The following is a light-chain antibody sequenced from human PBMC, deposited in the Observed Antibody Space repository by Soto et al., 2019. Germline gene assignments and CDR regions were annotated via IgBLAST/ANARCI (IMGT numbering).Light chain of an antibody. V-gene: IGKV3-20*01. CDR2: GAS. CDR1: QSVSSSN. J-gene: IGKJ1*01. CDR3: QQYGSSPRT. Sequence: ETVLTQSPGTLSLSPGERATLACRASQSVSSSNLAWYQQKPGQAPRLLIYGASNRATGIPDRFSGSGSGTDFTLTISRLEPEDFAVYYCQQYGSSPRTFGQGTKVEIK.